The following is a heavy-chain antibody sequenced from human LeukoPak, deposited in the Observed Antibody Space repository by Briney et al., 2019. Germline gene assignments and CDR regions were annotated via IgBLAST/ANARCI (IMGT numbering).Heavy chain of an antibody. J-gene: IGHJ6*02. CDR3: ARHGGSYDSSGYYYVVPRDYYYYGMHV. D-gene: IGHD3-22*01. Sequence: SETLSLTCTVSGGSISSSSYYWGWIRQPPGKGLEWIGSIYYSGSTYYNPSLKSRVTISVDTSKNQFSLKLSSVTAADTAVYYCARHGGSYDSSGYYYVVPRDYYYYGMHVWGQGTTVTVSS. V-gene: IGHV4-39*01. CDR2: IYYSGST. CDR1: GGSISSSSYY.